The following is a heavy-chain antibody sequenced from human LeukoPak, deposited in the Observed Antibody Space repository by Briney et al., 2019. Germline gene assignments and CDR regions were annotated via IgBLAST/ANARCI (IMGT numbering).Heavy chain of an antibody. J-gene: IGHJ6*03. CDR1: GFTFSSYW. CDR3: ARGHSSITIFGVVRTYYYYYMDV. CDR2: IKQDGSEK. V-gene: IGHV3-7*01. Sequence: GGSLRLSCAASGFTFSSYWMSWVRQAPGKGLEWVANIKQDGSEKYYVDSVKGRFTISRDNAKNSLYLQMNSLRAEDTAVYYCARGHSSITIFGVVRTYYYYYMDVWGKGTTVTVSS. D-gene: IGHD3-3*01.